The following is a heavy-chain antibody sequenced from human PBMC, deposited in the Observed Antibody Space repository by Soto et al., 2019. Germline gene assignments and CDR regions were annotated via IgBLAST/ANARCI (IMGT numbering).Heavy chain of an antibody. V-gene: IGHV3-23*01. CDR2: ISGISGTT. CDR3: AKDPGVIAYYYYGMDV. CDR1: GFTFSSYA. J-gene: IGHJ6*02. D-gene: IGHD2-21*01. Sequence: GGSLRLSCAASGFTFSSYAMSWVRQAPGKGLEWVSTISGISGTTYYADFVKGRFTISRDNSKNTLYLQMNSLSPEDTGVYYCAKDPGVIAYYYYGMDVWGQGTTVTVS.